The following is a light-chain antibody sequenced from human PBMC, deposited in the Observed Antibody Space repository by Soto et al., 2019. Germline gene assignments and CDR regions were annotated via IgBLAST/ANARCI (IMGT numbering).Light chain of an antibody. J-gene: IGKJ3*01. Sequence: EIVLTQSPATLSLSPGERATLSCRASQSNRNILAWYQQKPGQAPRLLIYDVYKRASGIPARFSGSGSGTDFTLTISSLEPEDYAVYYCQQRSSWPLYTFGPGTKVDF. CDR2: DVY. CDR1: QSNRNI. CDR3: QQRSSWPLYT. V-gene: IGKV3-11*01.